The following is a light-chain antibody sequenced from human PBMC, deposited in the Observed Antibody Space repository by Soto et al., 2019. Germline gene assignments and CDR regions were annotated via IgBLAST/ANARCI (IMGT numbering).Light chain of an antibody. J-gene: IGLJ1*01. Sequence: QSVLTQPASVSGSPGQSITISCTGISSYVWTHDLVSWYQQHPGKAPKLMVYEVTKRPSGVSNRFSGSKSGNTASLTISGLQAEDEADYYCCSYVGSSTHVFGAGTKVTVL. CDR1: SSYVWTHDL. CDR3: CSYVGSSTHV. V-gene: IGLV2-23*02. CDR2: EVT.